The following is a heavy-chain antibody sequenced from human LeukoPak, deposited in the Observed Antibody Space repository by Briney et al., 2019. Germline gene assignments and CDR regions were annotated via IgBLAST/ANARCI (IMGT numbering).Heavy chain of an antibody. CDR1: GGSINSNY. V-gene: IGHV4-4*07. J-gene: IGHJ4*02. D-gene: IGHD3-16*02. CDR3: AREYYDYVWGGYRPYYFDY. CDR2: IYSSGST. Sequence: SETLSLTCTVSGGSINSNYWNWIRQPAGKGLEWIGRIYSSGSTSYKPSLKSRVTMLVDTSKNQFSLQLSSVTAADTAVYYCAREYYDYVWGGYRPYYFDYWGQGTLVTVSS.